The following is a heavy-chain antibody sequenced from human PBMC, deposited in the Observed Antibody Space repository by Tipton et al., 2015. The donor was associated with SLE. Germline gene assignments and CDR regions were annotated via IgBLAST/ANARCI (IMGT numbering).Heavy chain of an antibody. V-gene: IGHV4-39*01. CDR2: IYYGGST. Sequence: TLSLTCTVSGGSISSSSYYWGWIRQPPGKGLEWIGGIYYGGSTYYNPSLKSRVTISVDTSKNQFSLKLSSVTAADTAVYYCARRPPNDYGGHFDYWGQGTLVTVSS. CDR3: ARRPPNDYGGHFDY. CDR1: GGSISSSSYY. D-gene: IGHD4-23*01. J-gene: IGHJ4*02.